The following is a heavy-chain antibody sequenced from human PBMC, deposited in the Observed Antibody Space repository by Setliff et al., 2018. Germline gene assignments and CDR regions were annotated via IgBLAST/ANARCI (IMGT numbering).Heavy chain of an antibody. CDR2: ISGSGDST. CDR1: GFTFSNYA. Sequence: GGSLRLSCVASGFTFSNYAMAWVRQAPGKGLEWVSAISGSGDSTYYADSVKGRFTISRDNSKNTLYLQLNSLRAEDTAVYYCAKHGAYNDFLTGYNFYYDMDVWGQGATVTVSS. V-gene: IGHV3-23*01. D-gene: IGHD3-9*01. J-gene: IGHJ6*02. CDR3: AKHGAYNDFLTGYNFYYDMDV.